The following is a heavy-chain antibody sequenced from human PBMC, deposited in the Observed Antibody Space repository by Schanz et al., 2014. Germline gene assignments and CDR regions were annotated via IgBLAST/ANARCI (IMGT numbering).Heavy chain of an antibody. CDR1: GFSLDIFA. CDR2: FNEGGVNK. CDR3: AKSQGSSFDS. J-gene: IGHJ4*02. Sequence: EVHLLESGGGLVEPGGSLRLSCATSGFSLDIFAVSWVRQAPGKGLEWVSSFNEGGVNKYYADSVKGSITISSDNSKSTLNLQRSSQRAGDTAVCYCAKSQGSSFDSWGQGTLVTVSS. V-gene: IGHV3-23*01. D-gene: IGHD6-13*01.